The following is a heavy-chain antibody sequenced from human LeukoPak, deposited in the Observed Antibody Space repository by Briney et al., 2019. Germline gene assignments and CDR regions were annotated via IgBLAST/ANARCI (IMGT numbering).Heavy chain of an antibody. V-gene: IGHV4-34*01. D-gene: IGHD6-13*01. J-gene: IGHJ5*02. CDR3: ARGYSSSWYFNWFDP. CDR1: GGSFSGYY. Sequence: SETLSLTCAVYGGSFSGYYWGWIRQPPGKGLEWIGNIYHSGSTFYNPSLKGRVTISVDTSKNQFSLKLSSVTAADTAVYYCARGYSSSWYFNWFDPWGQGTLVTVSS. CDR2: IYHSGST.